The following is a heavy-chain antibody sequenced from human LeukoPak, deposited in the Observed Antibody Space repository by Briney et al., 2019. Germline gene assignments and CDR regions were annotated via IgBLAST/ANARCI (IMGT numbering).Heavy chain of an antibody. Sequence: SQTLSLTCSVSGGSISSGGYYWSWIRQHPGKGLEWIGYIYYSGSTYYNPSLKSRVTISVDTSKNQFPLKLSSVTAADTAVYYCACRDGDYPYYYYGMDVWGQGTTVTVSS. CDR1: GGSISSGGYY. D-gene: IGHD4-17*01. CDR2: IYYSGST. CDR3: ACRDGDYPYYYYGMDV. V-gene: IGHV4-31*03. J-gene: IGHJ6*02.